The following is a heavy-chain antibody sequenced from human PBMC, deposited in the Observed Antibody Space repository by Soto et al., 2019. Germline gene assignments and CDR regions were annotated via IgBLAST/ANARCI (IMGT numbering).Heavy chain of an antibody. CDR1: GYTFTSYG. V-gene: IGHV1-18*01. CDR2: ISAYNGNT. J-gene: IGHJ4*02. Sequence: QVQLVQSGAEVKKPGASVEVSCKASGYTFTSYGISWVRQAPGQGLEWMGWISAYNGNTNSAQKLQGRVTMTTDTSTSTAYMELRSLRSDDTAVYYCARIIRGCSSTSCYADFDYWGQGTLVTVSS. D-gene: IGHD2-2*01. CDR3: ARIIRGCSSTSCYADFDY.